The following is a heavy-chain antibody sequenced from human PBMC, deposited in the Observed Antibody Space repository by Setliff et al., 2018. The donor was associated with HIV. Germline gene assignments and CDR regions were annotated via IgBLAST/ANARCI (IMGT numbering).Heavy chain of an antibody. CDR3: ARDQEWLVEVEGDALHI. J-gene: IGHJ3*02. D-gene: IGHD6-19*01. V-gene: IGHV3-74*01. CDR1: GFTFSTYS. CDR2: INTDGSST. Sequence: GSLRLSCAASGFTFSTYSMNWVRQAPGKGLLWVSRINTDGSSTTYADSVKGRFTISRDNAKNMVFLQMNSLRAEDTAVYYCARDQEWLVEVEGDALHIWGQGTMVTVSS.